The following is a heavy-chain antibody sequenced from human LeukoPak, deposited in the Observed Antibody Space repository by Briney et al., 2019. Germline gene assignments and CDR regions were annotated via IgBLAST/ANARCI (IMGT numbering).Heavy chain of an antibody. Sequence: SDTLSLTCTLSGGSISSYYWSWIRQPPGKGLEWIGYIYYSGSTNYNPSLKSRVTISVDTSKNQFSLKLSSVTAADTAVYYCAREGYDFWSGYPDYWGQGTLVTVSS. CDR2: IYYSGST. V-gene: IGHV4-59*01. J-gene: IGHJ4*02. D-gene: IGHD3-3*01. CDR1: GGSISSYY. CDR3: AREGYDFWSGYPDY.